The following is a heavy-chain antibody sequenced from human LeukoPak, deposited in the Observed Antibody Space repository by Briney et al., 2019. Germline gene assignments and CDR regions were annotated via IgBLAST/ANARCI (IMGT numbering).Heavy chain of an antibody. V-gene: IGHV3-48*03. Sequence: LSGGSLRLSCAASGFTVSSNYMSWVRQAPGKGLEWVSYIGGSGSTIYYADSVKGRFTISRDNAKNSLYLQMNSLRAEDTAVYYCARATPAGVFDYWGQGTLVTVSS. CDR1: GFTVSSNY. CDR3: ARATPAGVFDY. D-gene: IGHD3-10*01. J-gene: IGHJ4*02. CDR2: IGGSGSTI.